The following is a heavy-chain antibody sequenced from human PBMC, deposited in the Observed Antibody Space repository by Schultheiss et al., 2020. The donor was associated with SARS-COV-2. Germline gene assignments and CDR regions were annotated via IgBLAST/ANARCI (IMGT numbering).Heavy chain of an antibody. CDR3: ARGAGRQVLLEYHYYGMGV. Sequence: LRLSCTVSGGSIGSGNYYWSWIRQAPGKGLEWIGYIYYSGSTYYSPSLKSRVTMSLDSSKNQLSLRLTSVTAADTAVYFCARGAGRQVLLEYHYYGMGVWGQGTTVTVSS. J-gene: IGHJ6*02. D-gene: IGHD3-3*01. CDR1: GGSIGSGNYY. CDR2: IYYSGST. V-gene: IGHV4-30-4*01.